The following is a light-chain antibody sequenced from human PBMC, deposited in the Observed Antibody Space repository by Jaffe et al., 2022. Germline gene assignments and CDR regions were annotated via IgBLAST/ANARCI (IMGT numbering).Light chain of an antibody. Sequence: EIVMTQSPATLSVSPGERATLSCRASQSVSSKLAWYQQKPGQAPRLLIYGASTRATGVPARFSGSGSGTEFTLTISSLQSEDVAVYYCQRYNNWPPWTFGQGTKVEIK. CDR1: QSVSSK. V-gene: IGKV3-15*01. CDR3: QRYNNWPPWT. J-gene: IGKJ1*01. CDR2: GAS.